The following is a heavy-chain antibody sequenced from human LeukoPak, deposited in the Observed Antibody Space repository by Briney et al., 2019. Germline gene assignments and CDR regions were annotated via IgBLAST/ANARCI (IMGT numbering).Heavy chain of an antibody. CDR1: GGSISSRSYY. D-gene: IGHD6-13*01. CDR2: IYYSGST. Sequence: SETLSLTCTVYGGSISSRSYYWGRIREPPGKGLEGIGSIYYSGSTYYNPSLKSRVTISVVTSKNQFSLKLSSVTAADTAVYYCARKNTIAAAEDYWGQGTLVTVSS. CDR3: ARKNTIAAAEDY. V-gene: IGHV4-39*01. J-gene: IGHJ4*02.